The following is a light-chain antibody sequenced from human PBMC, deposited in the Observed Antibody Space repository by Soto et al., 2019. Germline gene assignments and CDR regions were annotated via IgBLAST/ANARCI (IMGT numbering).Light chain of an antibody. J-gene: IGLJ3*02. CDR3: LLSYSDARDWV. CDR2: DTS. Sequence: QAVVTQEPSLTVSPGGTVTLTCGSSTGAVTSDHYPYWFQQKPGQAPRTLIYDTSNKHSWTPARFSGSLLGGKAALTLSSAQPEDEAEYYCLLSYSDARDWVFGGGTKVTVL. V-gene: IGLV7-46*01. CDR1: TGAVTSDHY.